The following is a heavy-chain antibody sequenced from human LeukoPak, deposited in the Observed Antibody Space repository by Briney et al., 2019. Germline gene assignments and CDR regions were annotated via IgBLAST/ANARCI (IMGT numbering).Heavy chain of an antibody. CDR3: ARGVTYDY. V-gene: IGHV4-4*02. CDR1: GGSISSSNL. CDR2: IYHSGST. D-gene: IGHD3-10*01. Sequence: PSETLSLTCSVSGGSISSSNLWSWGRQAPGKGLEWIGEIYHSGSTNYNPSLKSRVTISVDKSKDQYSLKLTSVTAADTAVYYCARGVTYDYWGQGTLVTVSS. J-gene: IGHJ4*02.